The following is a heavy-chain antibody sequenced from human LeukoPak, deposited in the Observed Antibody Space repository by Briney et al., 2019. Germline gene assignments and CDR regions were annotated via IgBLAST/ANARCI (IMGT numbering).Heavy chain of an antibody. D-gene: IGHD3-22*01. CDR2: IDPSDSYT. CDR3: ASQDKNYYDSSGRDY. V-gene: IGHV5-10-1*01. CDR1: GYSFTSYW. Sequence: GESLKISCKGSGYSFTSYWISWVRQMPGKGLEWMGRIDPSDSYTNYSPSFQGHVTISADKPISTAYLQWSSLKASDTAMYYCASQDKNYYDSSGRDYWGQGTLVTVSS. J-gene: IGHJ4*02.